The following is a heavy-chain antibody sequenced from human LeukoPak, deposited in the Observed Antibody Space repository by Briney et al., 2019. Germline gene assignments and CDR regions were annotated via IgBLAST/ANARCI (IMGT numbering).Heavy chain of an antibody. CDR2: IKSKTDGVTT. V-gene: IGHV3-15*01. D-gene: IGHD3-10*01. CDR3: TTDGHYYGSGSYVH. J-gene: IGHJ4*02. Sequence: PGGSLRLSCAGSGFTFSTYSMNWVRQAPGKGLEWVGRIKSKTDGVTTDYAAPVKGRFTISRDDSKNTLYLQMNSLKTEDTAVYYCTTDGHYYGSGSYVHWGQGTLVTVSS. CDR1: GFTFSTYS.